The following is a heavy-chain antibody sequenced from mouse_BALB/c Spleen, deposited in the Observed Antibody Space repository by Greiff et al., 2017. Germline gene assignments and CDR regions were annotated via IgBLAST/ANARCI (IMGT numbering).Heavy chain of an antibody. CDR1: GFSLTSYG. V-gene: IGHV2-2*02. Sequence: VQLQQSGPGLVQPSQSLSITCTVSGFSLTSYGVHWVRQSPGKGLEWLGVIWSGGSTDYNAAFISRLSISKDNSKSQVFFKMNSLQANDTAIYYCARGGTMITSSLGFDVWGAGTTVTVSS. D-gene: IGHD2-4*01. CDR2: IWSGGST. J-gene: IGHJ1*01. CDR3: ARGGTMITSSLGFDV.